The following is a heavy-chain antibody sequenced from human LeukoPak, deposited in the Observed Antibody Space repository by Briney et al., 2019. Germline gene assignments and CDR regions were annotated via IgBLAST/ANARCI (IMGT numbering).Heavy chain of an antibody. CDR3: ARGDYDFWSGYKNFDY. CDR2: IYYSGST. V-gene: IGHV4-30-4*08. CDR1: GYSISSGYY. Sequence: PSETLSLTCAVSGYSISSGYYWSWIRQPPGKGLEWIGYIYYSGSTYYNPSLKSRVTISVDTSKNQFSLKLSSVTAADTAVYYCARGDYDFWSGYKNFDYWGQGTLVTVSS. J-gene: IGHJ4*02. D-gene: IGHD3-3*01.